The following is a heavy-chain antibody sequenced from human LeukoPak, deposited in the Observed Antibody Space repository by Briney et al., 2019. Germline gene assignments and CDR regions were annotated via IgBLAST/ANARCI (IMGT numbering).Heavy chain of an antibody. V-gene: IGHV3-21*04. CDR1: GFTFSSYA. Sequence: GGSLRLSCAASGFTFSSYAINWVRQAPGKGLEGVSSISTTSSYIYYADSVKGRFTISRDNSNNTLYLQMNSLRAEDTAVYYCAKPGFTMIVFWGQGTLVTVSS. D-gene: IGHD3-22*01. CDR2: ISTTSSYI. J-gene: IGHJ4*02. CDR3: AKPGFTMIVF.